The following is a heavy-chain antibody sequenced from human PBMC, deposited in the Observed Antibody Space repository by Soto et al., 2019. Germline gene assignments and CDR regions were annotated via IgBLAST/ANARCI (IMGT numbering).Heavy chain of an antibody. V-gene: IGHV1-69*13. CDR3: ARVPGYFDWLSYAVVASWLAP. CDR1: GGTFSSYA. D-gene: IGHD3-9*01. CDR2: IIPIFGTA. J-gene: IGHJ5*02. Sequence: SVKVSCKASGGTFSSYAISWVRQAPGQGLEWMGGIIPIFGTANYAQKFQGRVTITAGESTSTAYMELSSLRSEDTAVYYCARVPGYFDWLSYAVVASWLAPWGQGILVTVSS.